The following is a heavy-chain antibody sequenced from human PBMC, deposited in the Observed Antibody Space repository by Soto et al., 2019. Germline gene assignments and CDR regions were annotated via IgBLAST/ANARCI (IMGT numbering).Heavy chain of an antibody. CDR1: GGSISSGDYY. D-gene: IGHD5-18*01. CDR2: IYYSGST. CDR3: ARGQRSESASGYSYGYYFDY. Sequence: QVQLQESGPGLVKPSQTLSLTCTVSGGSISSGDYYWSWIRQPPGKGLEWMGYIYYSGSTYYNPSLKSRVTISVDTSKNQFSLKLSSVTAADTAVYYCARGQRSESASGYSYGYYFDYWGQGTLVTVSS. J-gene: IGHJ4*02. V-gene: IGHV4-30-4*01.